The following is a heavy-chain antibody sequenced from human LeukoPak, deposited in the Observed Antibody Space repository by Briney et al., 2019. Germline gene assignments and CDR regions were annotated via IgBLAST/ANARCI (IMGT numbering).Heavy chain of an antibody. D-gene: IGHD4-23*01. V-gene: IGHV3-53*01. Sequence: GGSLRLSCAASGFTVSSNYMAWVRQAPGKGLEWVSVIYRAGNTYYADSVKGRFTISRDNSKNTVYLQMNSLRAEDTAVYYCATFSYAGNAGGSVGPWGQGTLVTVSS. J-gene: IGHJ5*02. CDR2: IYRAGNT. CDR1: GFTVSSNY. CDR3: ATFSYAGNAGGSVGP.